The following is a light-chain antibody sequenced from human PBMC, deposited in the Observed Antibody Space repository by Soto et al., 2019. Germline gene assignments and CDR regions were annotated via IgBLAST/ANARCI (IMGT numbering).Light chain of an antibody. CDR1: GSDVGSYKY. CDR3: TSFTTTNIWV. Sequence: QSALTQPASVSGSLGQSITMSCTGTGSDVGSYKYVSWYQQHPGKAPKLVICEVTNRPSGVSSRFSGSKSGNTASLTISGLRAEDEADYYCTSFTTTNIWVFGGGTQLTVL. V-gene: IGLV2-14*01. J-gene: IGLJ3*02. CDR2: EVT.